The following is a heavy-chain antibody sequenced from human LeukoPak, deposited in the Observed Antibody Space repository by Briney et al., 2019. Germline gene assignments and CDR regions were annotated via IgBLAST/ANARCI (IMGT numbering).Heavy chain of an antibody. CDR2: INPKNGER. CDR3: ARGGVSSSWYRTPDY. Sequence: ASVKVSCKASGYTLTEYDVHWVRQAPGKGLEWMGRINPKNGEREYGQRFQGRVTMTRDTSISTVYMELDSLTSDDTAVYYCARGGVSSSWYRTPDYWGQGTLVTVSS. J-gene: IGHJ4*02. CDR1: GYTLTEYD. D-gene: IGHD6-13*01. V-gene: IGHV1-2*06.